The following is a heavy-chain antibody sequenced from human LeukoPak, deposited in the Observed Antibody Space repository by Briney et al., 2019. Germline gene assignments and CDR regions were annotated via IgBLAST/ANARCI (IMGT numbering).Heavy chain of an antibody. CDR2: IWNGGRKK. Sequence: GGSLRLSCAASGFPFSSYGMPWVRHAPGKGLEWVAVIWNGGRKKLYADSVRGRFTVSRDNHKNVVFLQMNTLRVDDTAVYYCAKDRNIVIIPAAIEGFDYWGLGTLVTVAS. D-gene: IGHD2-2*01. CDR3: AKDRNIVIIPAAIEGFDY. V-gene: IGHV3-33*06. J-gene: IGHJ4*02. CDR1: GFPFSSYG.